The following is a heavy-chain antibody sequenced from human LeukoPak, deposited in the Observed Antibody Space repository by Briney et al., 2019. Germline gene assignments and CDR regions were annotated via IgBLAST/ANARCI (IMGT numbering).Heavy chain of an antibody. J-gene: IGHJ3*02. CDR1: GGTFNSYT. V-gene: IGHV1-69*01. D-gene: IGHD2/OR15-2a*01. CDR2: IIPIFGTT. Sequence: SVKVSCKASGGTFNSYTISWVRQAPGQGLEWMGGIIPIFGTTNYAQKLQARVTITADESTNTAYMELSSLRSEDTAVYYCAREGSKGLSRADAFDIWGQGTMVTVSS. CDR3: AREGSKGLSRADAFDI.